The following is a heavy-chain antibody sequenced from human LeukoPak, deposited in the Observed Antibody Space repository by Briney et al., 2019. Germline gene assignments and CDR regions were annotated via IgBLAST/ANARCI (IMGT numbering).Heavy chain of an antibody. CDR3: ARIQLLVGY. D-gene: IGHD5-18*01. Sequence: PSETLSLTCTVSGYSISSGYYWGWIRQPPGKGLEWIGSIYHSGSTYYNPSLKSRVTISVDTSKNQFSLKLSSVTAADTAVYYCARIQLLVGYWGQGTLVTVSS. CDR1: GYSISSGYY. V-gene: IGHV4-38-2*02. J-gene: IGHJ4*02. CDR2: IYHSGST.